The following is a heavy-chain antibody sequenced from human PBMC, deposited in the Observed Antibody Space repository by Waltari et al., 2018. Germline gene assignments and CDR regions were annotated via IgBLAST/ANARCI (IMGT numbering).Heavy chain of an antibody. V-gene: IGHV3-33*01. CDR2: IWYDGSNK. CDR3: ARDGLAFDI. CDR1: GFTLSSYG. Sequence: QVQLVESGGGVVQPGRSLRLSCAASGFTLSSYGMHWVRQAPGKGLEWVAVIWYDGSNKYYADSVKGRFTISRDNSKNTLYLQMNSLRAEDTAVYYCARDGLAFDIWGQGTMVTVSS. J-gene: IGHJ3*02.